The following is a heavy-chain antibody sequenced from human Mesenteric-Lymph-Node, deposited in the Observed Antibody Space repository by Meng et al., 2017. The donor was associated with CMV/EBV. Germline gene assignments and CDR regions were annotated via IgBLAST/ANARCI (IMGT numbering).Heavy chain of an antibody. D-gene: IGHD1-26*01. CDR3: ARVRGSYNYGMDV. Sequence: GEALKISRAASGFTFSSYSMNWVRQAPGKGLEWVSYISSSSSTIYYADSVKGRFPISRDNAKNSLYLQMNSLRAEDTAVYYCARVRGSYNYGMDVWGQGTTVTVSS. V-gene: IGHV3-48*04. J-gene: IGHJ6*02. CDR1: GFTFSSYS. CDR2: ISSSSSTI.